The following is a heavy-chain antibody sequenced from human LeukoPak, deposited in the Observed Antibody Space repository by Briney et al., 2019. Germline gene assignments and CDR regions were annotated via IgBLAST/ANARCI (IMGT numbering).Heavy chain of an antibody. CDR3: ATMTTVTMDDAFDM. CDR1: GFTFSSYA. CDR2: ISGSGGST. V-gene: IGHV3-23*01. Sequence: GGSLRLSCAASGFTFSSYAMSWVRQAPGKGLEWVSAISGSGGSTYYADSVKGRFTISRDNSKNTLNLQMNRLRAEDTAVYYCATMTTVTMDDAFDMWGQGTMVTVSS. J-gene: IGHJ3*02. D-gene: IGHD4-17*01.